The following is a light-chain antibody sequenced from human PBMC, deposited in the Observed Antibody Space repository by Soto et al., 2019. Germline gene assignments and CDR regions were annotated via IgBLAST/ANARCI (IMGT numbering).Light chain of an antibody. Sequence: LTQPPSASGTPGQRVTISCSGSGSNIGSNTVNWYQQLPGTAPKLLIYSNNQRPSGVPDRFSGSKSGTSASLAISGLQSEDEADYYCAAWDDSLNGRVFGGGTKLTVL. V-gene: IGLV1-44*01. CDR1: GSNIGSNT. CDR2: SNN. CDR3: AAWDDSLNGRV. J-gene: IGLJ3*02.